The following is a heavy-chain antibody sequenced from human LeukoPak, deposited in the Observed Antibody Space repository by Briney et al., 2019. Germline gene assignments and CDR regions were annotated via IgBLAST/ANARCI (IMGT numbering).Heavy chain of an antibody. CDR1: GFTFSSYE. CDR2: ISTSGSPI. V-gene: IGHV3-48*03. J-gene: IGHJ4*02. Sequence: GGSLRLSCAASGFTFSSYEMNWVRQAPGKGLEWISYISTSGSPIYYADSVKGRFTISRDNAKNSLYLQMNSLRAEDTAVYCCARGSYGSGARYDYWGQGTLVTVSS. D-gene: IGHD3-10*01. CDR3: ARGSYGSGARYDY.